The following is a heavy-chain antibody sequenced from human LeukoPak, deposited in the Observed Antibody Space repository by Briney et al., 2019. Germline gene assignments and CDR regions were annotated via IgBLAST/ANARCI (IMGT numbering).Heavy chain of an antibody. V-gene: IGHV3-74*01. CDR2: MNSDGSDT. CDR1: GFSFSNYW. CDR3: AKGPNYFDS. Sequence: PGGSLRLSCAASGFSFSNYWMHWVRQAPGEGLVWVTRMNSDGSDTYYANSVQGRFTISRDNAKNTLYLQMNSLRAEDTAMYFCAKGPNYFDSWGQGTLVTVSS. J-gene: IGHJ4*02.